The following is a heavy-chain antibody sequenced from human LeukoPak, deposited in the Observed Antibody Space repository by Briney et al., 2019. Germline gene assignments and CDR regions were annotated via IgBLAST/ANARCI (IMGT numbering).Heavy chain of an antibody. Sequence: SETLSLTCTVSGGSISSYSWSWIRQPPGKGLEWIGYIYYSGSTNYNPSLKSRVTIPLDTSRNQFSLKLNSVTAADTAVYYCAKSNGYGLVDIWGQGTMVTVSS. CDR1: GGSISSYS. D-gene: IGHD3-10*01. V-gene: IGHV4-59*12. J-gene: IGHJ3*02. CDR2: IYYSGST. CDR3: AKSNGYGLVDI.